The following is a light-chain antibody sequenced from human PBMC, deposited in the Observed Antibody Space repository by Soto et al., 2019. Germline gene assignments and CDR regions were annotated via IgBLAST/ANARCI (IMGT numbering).Light chain of an antibody. J-gene: IGKJ4*01. Sequence: IVMKQSPDSLAVSLGERATIRSKSRQTLSYTSINKTYLAWYQQRPGQPPKLLIYWASIRGSGVPDRLSGRGFGTDFTLTISSLQTEDVAVYYCKQYFSYPLTFGRGTKVDIK. CDR1: QTLSYTSINKTY. CDR3: KQYFSYPLT. V-gene: IGKV4-1*01. CDR2: WAS.